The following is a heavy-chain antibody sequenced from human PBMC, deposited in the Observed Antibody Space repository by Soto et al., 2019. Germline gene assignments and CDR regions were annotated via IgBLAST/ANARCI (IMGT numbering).Heavy chain of an antibody. V-gene: IGHV4-59*01. CDR1: GDSISAYS. D-gene: IGHD5-12*01. J-gene: IGHJ4*02. CDR2: IHYNGNT. Sequence: QVQLQVSAPGLVKPSETLSLTCTVSGDSISAYSWSWVRQPPGKGLGWIGNIHYNGNTKYNPSLKSRVTXAXXXSXXQFSLKLISVSAADTAKYFCAREGNLGRWLQPLDFWGQGTLVTVSS. CDR3: AREGNLGRWLQPLDF.